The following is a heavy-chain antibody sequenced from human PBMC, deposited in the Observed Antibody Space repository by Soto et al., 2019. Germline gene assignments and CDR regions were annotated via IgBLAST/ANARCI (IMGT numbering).Heavy chain of an antibody. CDR2: INSDGSST. J-gene: IGHJ6*02. CDR1: GFTFSSYW. CDR3: ARVKTNYYYYGMDV. Sequence: PGGSLRLSCAASGFTFSSYWMHWVRQAPGKGLVWVSRINSDGSSTSYADSVKGRFTISRDNAKNTLYLQMNSLRAEDTAVYYCARVKTNYYYYGMDVWGQGTTVTVSS. V-gene: IGHV3-74*01.